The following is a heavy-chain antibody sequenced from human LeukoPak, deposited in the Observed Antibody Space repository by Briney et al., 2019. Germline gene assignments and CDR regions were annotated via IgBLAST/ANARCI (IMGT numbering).Heavy chain of an antibody. D-gene: IGHD3-9*01. CDR3: ASSVRYFDWLPISSDAFDI. Sequence: PSETLSLTCTVSGGSISSYYWGWIRQPAGKGLEWIGRIYTSGSTNYNPSLKSRVTMSVDTSKNQFSLKLSSVTAADTAVYYCASSVRYFDWLPISSDAFDIWGQGTMVTVSS. CDR2: IYTSGST. CDR1: GGSISSYY. J-gene: IGHJ3*02. V-gene: IGHV4-4*07.